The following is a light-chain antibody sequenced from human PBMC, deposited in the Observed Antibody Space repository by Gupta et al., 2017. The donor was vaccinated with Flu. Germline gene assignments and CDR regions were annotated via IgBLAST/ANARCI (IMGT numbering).Light chain of an antibody. CDR2: GAS. Sequence: GPLSLSPGEGATLSCRASQSVSSYLAWYQQKPGQAPRLLIYGASSRATGIPDRFSGSGSGTDFTLTISRLEPEDFAVYYCQQYGSSPPWTFGQGTKVEIK. CDR3: QQYGSSPPWT. V-gene: IGKV3-20*01. CDR1: QSVSSY. J-gene: IGKJ1*01.